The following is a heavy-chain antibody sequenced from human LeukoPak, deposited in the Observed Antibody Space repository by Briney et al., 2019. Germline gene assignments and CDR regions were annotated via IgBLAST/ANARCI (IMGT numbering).Heavy chain of an antibody. V-gene: IGHV4-34*01. CDR1: GGSFSGYY. CDR3: ARKAQEQWLVRSRDNWFDP. CDR2: IKHSGST. J-gene: IGHJ5*02. D-gene: IGHD6-19*01. Sequence: KPSENLSLNCAVYGGSFSGYYWSWIRQPPGKGLGWIWGIKHSGSTNYNPSLKSRVTISVDTSKNQFSLKLSSVTAADTAVYYCARKAQEQWLVRSRDNWFDPWGQGTLVTVSS.